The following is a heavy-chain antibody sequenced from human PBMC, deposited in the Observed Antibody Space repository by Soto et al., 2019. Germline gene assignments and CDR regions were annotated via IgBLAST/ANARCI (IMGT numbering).Heavy chain of an antibody. D-gene: IGHD4-17*01. CDR3: ARGGAYGDYRSDF. J-gene: IGHJ4*02. CDR2: LNSDGTYA. CDR1: GFNFSVYW. Sequence: GGSLRLSCAASGFNFSVYWMHWVRQAPGKGLVWVARLNSDGTYASSADSVKGRLTISRDNAKNTLYLQLNSLRAEDTAVYYCARGGAYGDYRSDFWGQGALVTVSS. V-gene: IGHV3-74*01.